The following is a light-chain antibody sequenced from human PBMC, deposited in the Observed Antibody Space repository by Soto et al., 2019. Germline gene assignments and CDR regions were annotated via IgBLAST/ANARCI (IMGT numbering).Light chain of an antibody. V-gene: IGLV2-14*01. J-gene: IGLJ2*01. Sequence: QSALTQPASVSGSPGQSITISCTGSSSDVGRYNYVSWYQQHPGKAPQLMIHEVSNRPSGVSNRFSGSKSGNTASLIISGLQAEDEADYYCSSYTSSSTLVFGGGTKLTVL. CDR3: SSYTSSSTLV. CDR1: SSDVGRYNY. CDR2: EVS.